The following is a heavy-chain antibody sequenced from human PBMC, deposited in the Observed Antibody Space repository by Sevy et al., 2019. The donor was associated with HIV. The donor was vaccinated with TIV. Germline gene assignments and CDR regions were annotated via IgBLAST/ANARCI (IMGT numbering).Heavy chain of an antibody. CDR3: AREHYDFWSRYYKDY. J-gene: IGHJ4*02. D-gene: IGHD3-3*01. V-gene: IGHV3-53*01. Sequence: GGSLRLSCAASGFTVSSNYMSWVRQAPGKGLERVSVIYSGGSTYYADSVKGRLTITRDNSKNTLYLQMNSLRAEATAVYYCAREHYDFWSRYYKDYWGQGTLVTVSS. CDR2: IYSGGST. CDR1: GFTVSSNY.